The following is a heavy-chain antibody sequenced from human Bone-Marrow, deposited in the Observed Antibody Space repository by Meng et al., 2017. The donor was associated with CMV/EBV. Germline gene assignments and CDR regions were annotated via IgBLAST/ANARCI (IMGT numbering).Heavy chain of an antibody. CDR2: IESHSDGGTT. CDR3: TTDMAETITNVGGVITYVDP. V-gene: IGHV3-15*04. CDR1: GFTFSSSW. Sequence: VGSLRLSCSASGFTFSSSWMSWVRQVPGKGLEWVGRIESHSDGGTTEYAAPVKGRFTISRDDSKKSLFLHMNSLRTEDTAIYYCTTDMAETITNVGGVITYVDPWGQGTLVTVSS. J-gene: IGHJ5*02. D-gene: IGHD3-3*01.